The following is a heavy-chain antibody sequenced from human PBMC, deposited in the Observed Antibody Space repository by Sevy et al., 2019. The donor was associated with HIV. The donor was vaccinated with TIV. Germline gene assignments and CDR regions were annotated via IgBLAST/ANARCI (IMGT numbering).Heavy chain of an antibody. CDR3: ASHGQWELPFASAVAWFDS. J-gene: IGHJ5*01. V-gene: IGHV1-24*01. CDR2: FDREDGET. CDR1: GYTLTELS. Sequence: ASVKVSCKVSGYTLTELSMHWVRQAPGKGLEWMGGFDREDGETIYAQKFQGRVTMTEDTSTDTAYMELSSLRSEDTAEYYCASHGQWELPFASAVAWFDSWGQGTLVTVSS. D-gene: IGHD1-26*01.